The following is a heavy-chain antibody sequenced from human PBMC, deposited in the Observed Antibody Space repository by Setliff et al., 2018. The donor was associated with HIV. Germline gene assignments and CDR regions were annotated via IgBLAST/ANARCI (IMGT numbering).Heavy chain of an antibody. V-gene: IGHV4-38-2*02. CDR2: IYHSGST. Sequence: KPSETLSLTCTVSGYSISSGYYWGWIRQPPGKGLEWIGSIYHSGSTYYNPSLKGRVTISVDTSKNQFSLKLSSVTAADTAVYYCARSPTWIQLWLLSYFDYWGQGTLVTVAS. CDR3: ARSPTWIQLWLLSYFDY. CDR1: GYSISSGYY. D-gene: IGHD5-18*01. J-gene: IGHJ4*02.